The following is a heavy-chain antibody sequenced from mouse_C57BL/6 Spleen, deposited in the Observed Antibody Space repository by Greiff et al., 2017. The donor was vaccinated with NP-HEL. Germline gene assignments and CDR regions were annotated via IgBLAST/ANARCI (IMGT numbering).Heavy chain of an antibody. D-gene: IGHD1-1*01. CDR2: INYDGSST. CDR1: GFTFSDYY. CDR3: AREGDGSRNAMDY. V-gene: IGHV5-16*01. J-gene: IGHJ4*01. Sequence: DVHLVESEGGLVQPGSSMKLSCTASGFTFSDYYMAWVRQVPEKGLEWVANINYDGSSTYYLDSLKSRFIISRDNAKNILYLQLSSLKSEDTATYYCAREGDGSRNAMDYWGQGTSVTVSS.